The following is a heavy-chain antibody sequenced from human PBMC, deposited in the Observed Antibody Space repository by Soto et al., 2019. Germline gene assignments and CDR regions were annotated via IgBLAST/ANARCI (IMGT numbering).Heavy chain of an antibody. CDR1: GFTFSSYG. CDR2: IWYDGSNK. D-gene: IGHD5-12*01. Sequence: QVQLVESGGGVVQPGRSLRLSCAASGFTFSSYGMHWVRQAPGKGLEWVAVIWYDGSNKYYADSVKGRFTISRDNSKNXLYRQMNSLRAEDTAVYYCASRDGYNRAHPYGMDVWGQGTTVTVSS. CDR3: ASRDGYNRAHPYGMDV. J-gene: IGHJ6*02. V-gene: IGHV3-33*01.